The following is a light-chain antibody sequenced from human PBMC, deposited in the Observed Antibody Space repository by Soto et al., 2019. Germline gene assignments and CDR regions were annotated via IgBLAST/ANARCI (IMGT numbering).Light chain of an antibody. CDR2: WAS. CDR3: LQYYSTPRT. J-gene: IGKJ1*01. V-gene: IGKV4-1*01. CDR1: QTVLYSSDNKNY. Sequence: DFVMTQSPDSLAVSLGERATINCKSSQTVLYSSDNKNYLAWYQQKPGQPPKLLIYWASTRESGVPDRFSGSGSGTDFTLTISSRQAEDVAVYYCLQYYSTPRTFGQGTKVEIK.